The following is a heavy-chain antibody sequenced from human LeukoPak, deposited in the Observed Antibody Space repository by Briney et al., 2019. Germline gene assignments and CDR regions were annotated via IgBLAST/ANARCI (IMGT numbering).Heavy chain of an antibody. CDR2: ISISGGST. Sequence: GGSLRLSCAASGFPFSNYGMSWVRQAPGKGLEWGSVISISGGSTYYADSVKGRFTNSRDNSKNTLYLKMNSLRAEDTAVYYCAKDAWRFGDSLLYYPDYWGQGTLVTVSS. D-gene: IGHD3-10*01. V-gene: IGHV3-23*01. CDR3: AKDAWRFGDSLLYYPDY. J-gene: IGHJ4*02. CDR1: GFPFSNYG.